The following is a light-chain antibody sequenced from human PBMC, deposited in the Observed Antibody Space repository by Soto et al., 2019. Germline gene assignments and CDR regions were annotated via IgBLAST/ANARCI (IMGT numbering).Light chain of an antibody. J-gene: IGKJ5*01. V-gene: IGKV3-11*01. CDR3: QQRSNWPPIT. CDR2: DAS. CDR1: QIVSTF. Sequence: EILLTQSPGTLSVSAGERSTLSCRASQIVSTFLFWYQHKPLHAPRLLIHDASPRPAGVPAPVSGSGCATAFTLTIRSLQHEDAAVSYCQQRSNWPPITFGEGTRLEIK.